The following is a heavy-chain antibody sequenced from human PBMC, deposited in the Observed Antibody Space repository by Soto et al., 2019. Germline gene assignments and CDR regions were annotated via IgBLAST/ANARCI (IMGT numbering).Heavy chain of an antibody. J-gene: IGHJ6*02. CDR1: GYTFTSYD. CDR3: ARGGYSYGYNYYYYYGMDV. Sequence: ASVKVSCKASGYTFTSYDINWVRQATGQGLEWMGCMNPNSGNTGYAQKFQGRVTMTRNTSIRTAYMELSSLRSEDTAVYYCARGGYSYGYNYYYYYGMDVWGQGTTVTVSS. V-gene: IGHV1-8*01. D-gene: IGHD5-18*01. CDR2: MNPNSGNT.